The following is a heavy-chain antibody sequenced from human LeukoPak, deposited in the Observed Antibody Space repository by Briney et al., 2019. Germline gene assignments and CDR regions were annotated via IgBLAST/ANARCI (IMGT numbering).Heavy chain of an antibody. CDR2: INHSGST. CDR3: ARLQTYSGYEDFDR. D-gene: IGHD5-12*01. J-gene: IGHJ4*02. CDR1: GGSFSGYY. Sequence: KPSETLSLTCAVYGGSFSGYYWSWIRQPPGKGLEWIGEINHSGSTNYNPSLKSRVAIEVDTSKNQFSLTLSSVTAADTALYYCARLQTYSGYEDFDRWGQGTLVTVSS. V-gene: IGHV4-34*01.